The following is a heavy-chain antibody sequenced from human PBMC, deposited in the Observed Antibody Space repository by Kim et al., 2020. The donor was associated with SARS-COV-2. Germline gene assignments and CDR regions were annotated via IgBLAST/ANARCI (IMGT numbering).Heavy chain of an antibody. Sequence: SETLSLTCTVSGASISRSTYYWDWIRQPPGKGLEWIGSIYYTGSTFYNPSLRSRVIVSVDTSKNQFSLKLRSVTAADTAVYYCVRRSTGWLHFDSWGQGTLVTVSS. J-gene: IGHJ4*02. CDR1: GASISRSTYY. V-gene: IGHV4-39*01. D-gene: IGHD2-2*01. CDR2: IYYTGST. CDR3: VRRSTGWLHFDS.